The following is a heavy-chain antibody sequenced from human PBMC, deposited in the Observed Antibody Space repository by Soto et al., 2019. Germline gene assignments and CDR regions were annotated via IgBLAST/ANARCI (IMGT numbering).Heavy chain of an antibody. CDR2: ISAYNGNT. Sequence: ASLKVSCKASGYTFTSYGISWVRQAPGQGLEWMGWISAYNGNTNYAQKLQGRVTMTTDTSTSTAYMELRSLRSDDTAVYYCATVLIAARLHYYGMDVWGQGTTVTVSS. CDR1: GYTFTSYG. J-gene: IGHJ6*02. V-gene: IGHV1-18*01. D-gene: IGHD6-6*01. CDR3: ATVLIAARLHYYGMDV.